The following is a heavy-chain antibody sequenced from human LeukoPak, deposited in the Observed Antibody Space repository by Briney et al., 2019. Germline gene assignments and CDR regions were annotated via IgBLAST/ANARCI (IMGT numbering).Heavy chain of an antibody. CDR3: ARARRITMIVVANNWFDP. V-gene: IGHV1-2*02. D-gene: IGHD3-22*01. CDR1: GYTFTDYY. J-gene: IGHJ5*02. Sequence: ASVNVSCTASGYTFTDYYMHWVRQAPGQGLEWMGWINPNSGGTNYAQKFQGRVTMTRDTSISTAYMELSRLRSDDTAVYYCARARRITMIVVANNWFDPWGQGTLVTVSS. CDR2: INPNSGGT.